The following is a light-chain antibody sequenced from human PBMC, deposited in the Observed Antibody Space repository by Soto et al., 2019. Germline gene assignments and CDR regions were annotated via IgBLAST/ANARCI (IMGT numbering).Light chain of an antibody. J-gene: IGKJ5*01. CDR2: GTS. CDR1: ERIYSAY. CDR3: QQYGNSPIT. Sequence: EVVLTQSPGTLSLSRGERATLACRASERIYSAYLGWYQQKPGQAPRLLIYGTSSRATGIPDRFSGSGSGTDFTLTISRLEPEHFAVYYCQQYGNSPITFGQGTRLEIK. V-gene: IGKV3-20*01.